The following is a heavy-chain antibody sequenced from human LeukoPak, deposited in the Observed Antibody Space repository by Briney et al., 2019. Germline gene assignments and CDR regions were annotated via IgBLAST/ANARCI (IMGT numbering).Heavy chain of an antibody. CDR2: ISGSGGST. Sequence: GGSLRLSCAASGFTLSSYAMSWVRQAPGKGLEWVSGISGSGGSTYYADSVKGRFTISRDNSKNTLYLQMHSLRAEDTAVYYCAKDPRITMVRGVDDAFDIWGQGTMVTVSS. CDR1: GFTLSSYA. D-gene: IGHD3-10*01. CDR3: AKDPRITMVRGVDDAFDI. V-gene: IGHV3-23*01. J-gene: IGHJ3*02.